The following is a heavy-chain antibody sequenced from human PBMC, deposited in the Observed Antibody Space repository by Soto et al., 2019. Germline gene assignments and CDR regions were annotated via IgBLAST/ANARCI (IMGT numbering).Heavy chain of an antibody. J-gene: IGHJ6*02. V-gene: IGHV3-48*02. D-gene: IGHD3-3*01. Sequence: PGWSLRLSCAASGFTFSSYSMNWVRQAPGKGLEWVSYISSSSSTIYYADSVKGRFTISRDNAKNSLYLQMNSLRDEDTAVYYCARGSSTYYDFWSGPYSMDVWGQGTTVTVSS. CDR1: GFTFSSYS. CDR2: ISSSSSTI. CDR3: ARGSSTYYDFWSGPYSMDV.